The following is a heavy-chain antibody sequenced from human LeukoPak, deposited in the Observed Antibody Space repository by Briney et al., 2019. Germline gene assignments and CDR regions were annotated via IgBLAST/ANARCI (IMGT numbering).Heavy chain of an antibody. CDR3: ARRGEGYYDSSDYYSFDY. CDR2: ISSSSSYI. V-gene: IGHV3-21*01. J-gene: IGHJ4*02. D-gene: IGHD3-22*01. CDR1: EFTFSSYS. Sequence: TGASLRLSCAASEFTFSSYSMNWVRQDPGKGLEWVSSISSSSSYIYYADSLKGRFTISRDNANNSLYLQMNSRRAEDTAVYYCARRGEGYYDSSDYYSFDYWGQGTLFTVSS.